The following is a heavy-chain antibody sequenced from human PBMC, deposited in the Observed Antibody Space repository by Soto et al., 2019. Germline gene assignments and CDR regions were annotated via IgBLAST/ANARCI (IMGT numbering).Heavy chain of an antibody. CDR2: IFSGGNT. J-gene: IGHJ3*02. Sequence: VGSLRLSCAASGFTVSGTYMSWVRQAPGKGPESVSVIFSGGNTYYADSVKGRFTISRDNSKNTLYLQMNSLRVEDTAVYYSASPRGIVGAFNIWGQRTMVTVSS. CDR3: ASPRGIVGAFNI. CDR1: GFTVSGTY. D-gene: IGHD3-22*01. V-gene: IGHV3-53*01.